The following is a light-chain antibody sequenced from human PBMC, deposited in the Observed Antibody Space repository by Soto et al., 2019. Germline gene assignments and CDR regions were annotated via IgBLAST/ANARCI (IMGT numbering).Light chain of an antibody. CDR2: DAS. Sequence: EIVMTQCPATLSVSPGERATLSCRASQSVSSNLAWYQQKPGQAPRLLSYDASTRATAIPARFSGSGSGTEFTLTISSLQSEDFATYYCQQYNNWLTWTFGQGTTVDIK. CDR3: QQYNNWLTWT. CDR1: QSVSSN. V-gene: IGKV3-15*01. J-gene: IGKJ1*01.